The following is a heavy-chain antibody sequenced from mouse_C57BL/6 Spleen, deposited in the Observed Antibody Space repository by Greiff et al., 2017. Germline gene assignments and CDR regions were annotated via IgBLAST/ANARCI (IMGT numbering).Heavy chain of an antibody. CDR3: ATRGGDDGYAFAY. J-gene: IGHJ3*01. CDR2: IYPGDGDT. CDR1: GYAFSSSW. D-gene: IGHD2-3*01. Sequence: QVQLPQSGPELVQPGASVKISCKASGYAFSSSWMNWVKQRPGKGLEWIGRIYPGDGDTNYNGKFKGKATLTADKSSSTAYMQLSSLTSEDSAVYFCATRGGDDGYAFAYWGQGTLVTVSA. V-gene: IGHV1-82*01.